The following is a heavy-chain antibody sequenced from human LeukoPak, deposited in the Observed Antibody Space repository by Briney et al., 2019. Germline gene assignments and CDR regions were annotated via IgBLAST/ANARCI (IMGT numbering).Heavy chain of an antibody. CDR2: IIPIFGTA. CDR3: ARSYYYDSSGYPNDAFDI. Sequence: ASVKVSCKASGYTFTSYGISWVRQAPGQGLEWMGGIIPIFGTANYAQKFQGRVTITADESTSTAYMELSSLRSEDTAVYYCARSYYYDSSGYPNDAFDIWGQGTMVTVSS. D-gene: IGHD3-22*01. J-gene: IGHJ3*02. CDR1: GYTFTSYG. V-gene: IGHV1-69*13.